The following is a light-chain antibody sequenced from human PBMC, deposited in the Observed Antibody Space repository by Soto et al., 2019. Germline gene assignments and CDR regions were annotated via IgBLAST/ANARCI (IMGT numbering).Light chain of an antibody. J-gene: IGLJ1*01. CDR3: GIWNSSRSGYV. V-gene: IGLV1-51*02. CDR1: SSNIGNNY. CDR2: ETN. Sequence: QSALTQPPSVSAATGQKVTISCSGSSSNIGNNYVSWFQQLPGTAPKLLIYETNRRPSGIPDRFSGSKSGTSATLGITGLQTGAEADYYCGIWNSSRSGYVFGTGTKLT.